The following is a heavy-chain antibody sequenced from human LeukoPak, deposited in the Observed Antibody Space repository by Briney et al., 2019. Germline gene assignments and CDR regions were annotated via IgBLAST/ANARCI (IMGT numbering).Heavy chain of an antibody. Sequence: PGRSLRLSCAASGFTFSSYGMHWVRQAPGKGLEWVTVIWYDESNKYYADSVKGRFAIFRDNSKNTLYLQMNSLRVEDTAVYFCARVWYGSGSYYLDYWGQGTLVTVSS. D-gene: IGHD3-10*01. CDR2: IWYDESNK. V-gene: IGHV3-33*01. J-gene: IGHJ4*02. CDR1: GFTFSSYG. CDR3: ARVWYGSGSYYLDY.